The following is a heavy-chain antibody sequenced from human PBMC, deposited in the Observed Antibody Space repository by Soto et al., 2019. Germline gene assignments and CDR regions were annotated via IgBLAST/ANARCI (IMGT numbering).Heavy chain of an antibody. J-gene: IGHJ3*02. D-gene: IGHD3-22*01. V-gene: IGHV3-9*01. CDR1: GFTFDDYA. Sequence: EVQLVESGGGLVQPGRSLRLSCAASGFTFDDYAMHWVRQAPGKGLEWVSGISWNSGSIGYADSVKGRFTISRDNAKNTLYLQMNSLRAEDTALYYCAKDMTYDSSGYLDAFDIWGQGTMVTVSS. CDR2: ISWNSGSI. CDR3: AKDMTYDSSGYLDAFDI.